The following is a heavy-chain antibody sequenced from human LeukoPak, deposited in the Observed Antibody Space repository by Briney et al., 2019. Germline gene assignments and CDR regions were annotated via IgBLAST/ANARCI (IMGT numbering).Heavy chain of an antibody. V-gene: IGHV1-69*13. CDR3: ARHRYSGSYYFDY. Sequence: ASVKVSCKASGDTFRTYGVSWVRQAPGQGLEWMGGIIPIFGTANYAQKFQGRVTITADESTSTAYMELSSLRSEDTAVYYCARHRYSGSYYFDYWGQGTLVTVSS. CDR1: GDTFRTYG. J-gene: IGHJ4*02. CDR2: IIPIFGTA. D-gene: IGHD1-26*01.